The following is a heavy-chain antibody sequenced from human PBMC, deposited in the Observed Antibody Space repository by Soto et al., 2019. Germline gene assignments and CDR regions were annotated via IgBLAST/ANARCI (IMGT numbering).Heavy chain of an antibody. Sequence: QVQLVQSGAEVKKPGSSVKVSCKASGGSFSRNAVSWVRQAPGQGLEWMGGIIPMFGTANYAQKFKGRVTITAEESTSTAYMELRSLRSEDTALYYCTRGWGHDSSDYYYAYWGQGPLITVSS. CDR3: TRGWGHDSSDYYYAY. CDR2: IIPMFGTA. CDR1: GGSFSRNA. V-gene: IGHV1-69*01. D-gene: IGHD3-22*01. J-gene: IGHJ4*02.